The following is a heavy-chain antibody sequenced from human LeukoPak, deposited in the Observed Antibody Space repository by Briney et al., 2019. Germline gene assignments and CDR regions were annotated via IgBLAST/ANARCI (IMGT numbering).Heavy chain of an antibody. J-gene: IGHJ5*02. V-gene: IGHV4-61*02. D-gene: IGHD2-15*01. CDR1: GVSISSGSYY. CDR3: ALSHCSGGSCYLSRFDP. Sequence: SQTLSLTCTVSGVSISSGSYYWRWIRQPAGKGLEWIGRIYTSGSTNYNPSLKSRVTISVDTSKNQFSLKLSSVTAADTAVYYCALSHCSGGSCYLSRFDPWGQGTLVTVSS. CDR2: IYTSGST.